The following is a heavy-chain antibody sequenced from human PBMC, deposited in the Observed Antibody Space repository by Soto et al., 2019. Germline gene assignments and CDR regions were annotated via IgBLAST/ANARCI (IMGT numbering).Heavy chain of an antibody. V-gene: IGHV1-69*02. Sequence: SVKVSCKASGGTFSSYTISWVRQAPGQGLEWMGRIIPILGIANYAQKFQGRVTITADKSTSTAYMELSSLRSEDTAVYYCARAPYRVATIVDFDYWGQGTLVTVSS. CDR3: ARAPYRVATIVDFDY. CDR2: IIPILGIA. D-gene: IGHD5-12*01. J-gene: IGHJ4*02. CDR1: GGTFSSYT.